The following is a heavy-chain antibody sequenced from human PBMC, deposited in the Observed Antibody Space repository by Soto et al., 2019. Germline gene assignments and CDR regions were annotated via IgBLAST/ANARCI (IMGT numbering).Heavy chain of an antibody. J-gene: IGHJ5*02. CDR2: IDPSDSYT. Sequence: QVPGKGLEWMGRIDPSDSYTNYSPSFQGHVTISADKSISTAYLQWSTLKASDTAMYYCHRFGELGGRNWFDPWGQGTPVTVSS. D-gene: IGHD3-10*01. CDR3: HRFGELGGRNWFDP. V-gene: IGHV5-10-1*01.